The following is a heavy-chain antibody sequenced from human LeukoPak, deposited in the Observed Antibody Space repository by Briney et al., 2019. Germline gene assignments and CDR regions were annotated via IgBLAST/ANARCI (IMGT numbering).Heavy chain of an antibody. Sequence: SETLSLTCTVSGGSTSTYYWNWIRQPPEKGLEWIGYVYHSGSTDYNPSLKSRVTISVDTSKNQFSLKLSSVTAADTAVYYCARGRYLDPLDSWGQGTLVTVSS. CDR2: VYHSGST. D-gene: IGHD3-9*01. V-gene: IGHV4-59*01. CDR3: ARGRYLDPLDS. J-gene: IGHJ4*02. CDR1: GGSTSTYY.